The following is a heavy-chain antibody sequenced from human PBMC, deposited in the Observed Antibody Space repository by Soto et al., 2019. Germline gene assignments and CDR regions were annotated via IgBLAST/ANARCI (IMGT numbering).Heavy chain of an antibody. Sequence: EVQLVETGGDLIQPGGSLRLSCAASGFTVSSDSMTWVCQAPGKGLEWISITYSDNNTDYADSVKGRFSISRDTSKNILYLQMNSLRAEDTAEYYCARHYSAMGVWGQGTTVTVSS. V-gene: IGHV3-53*02. CDR1: GFTVSSDS. J-gene: IGHJ6*02. CDR2: TYSDNNT. CDR3: ARHYSAMGV.